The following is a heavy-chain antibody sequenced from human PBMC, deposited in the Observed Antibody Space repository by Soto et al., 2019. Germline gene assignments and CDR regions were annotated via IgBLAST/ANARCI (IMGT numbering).Heavy chain of an antibody. CDR3: ASNRWADAFDI. CDR2: VYHSGSN. CDR1: GGSISNDNW. D-gene: IGHD3-16*02. V-gene: IGHV4-4*02. J-gene: IGHJ3*02. Sequence: QVQLQESGPGLVKPSGTLSLTCGVSGGSISNDNWWCWVRQPPGKGLEWIGEVYHSGSNNYNPSLKSRVTLSVDKSKNQFSLNLSSVTAADTAVYYCASNRWADAFDIWGQGTMVTVSS.